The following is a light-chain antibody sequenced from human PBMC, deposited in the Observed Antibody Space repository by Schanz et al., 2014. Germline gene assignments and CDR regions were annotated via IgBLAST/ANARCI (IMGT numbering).Light chain of an antibody. V-gene: IGKV1-5*01. CDR2: AAS. J-gene: IGKJ1*01. Sequence: DIQMTQSPSTLSASLGDRVTITCRASQSISSWLAWYQQKPGKAPNLLIYAASSLQSGVPSRFSGSGSGTDFTLTISSLQPDDFATYYCQQYNNYPRTFGQGTKVEIK. CDR1: QSISSW. CDR3: QQYNNYPRT.